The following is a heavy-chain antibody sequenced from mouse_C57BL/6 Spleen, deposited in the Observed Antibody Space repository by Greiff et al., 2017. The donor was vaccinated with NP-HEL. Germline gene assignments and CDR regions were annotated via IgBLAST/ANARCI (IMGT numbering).Heavy chain of an antibody. D-gene: IGHD1-1*02. CDR1: GYTFTSYW. CDR2: IYPGSGST. V-gene: IGHV1-55*01. CDR3: ARLLLGDYYAMDY. Sequence: QVQLQQPGAELVKPGASVKMSCKASGYTFTSYWITWVKQRPGQGLEWIGDIYPGSGSTNYNEKFKSKATLTVDTSYSTAYMQLRSLKSEDSEVYDSARLLLGDYYAMDYWGQGTSVTVSS. J-gene: IGHJ4*01.